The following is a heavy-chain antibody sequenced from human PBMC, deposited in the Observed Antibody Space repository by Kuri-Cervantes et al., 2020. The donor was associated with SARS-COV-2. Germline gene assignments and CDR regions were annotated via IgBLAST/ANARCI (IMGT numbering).Heavy chain of an antibody. CDR1: GYTFTSYD. V-gene: IGHV1-8*01. CDR3: AREGYSSSWYEYDY. Sequence: ASVKVSCKASGYTFTSYDINWVRQATGQGLEWMGWMNPNSGKTGYAQKFQGRVTITADESTSTAYMELSSLRSEDTAVYYCAREGYSSSWYEYDYWGQGTLVTVSS. D-gene: IGHD6-13*01. J-gene: IGHJ4*02. CDR2: MNPNSGKT.